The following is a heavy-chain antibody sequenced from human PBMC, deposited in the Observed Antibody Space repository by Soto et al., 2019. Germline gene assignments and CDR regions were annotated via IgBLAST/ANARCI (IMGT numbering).Heavy chain of an antibody. CDR3: AREAVNNAFAI. V-gene: IGHV4-31*03. Sequence: QVQLQESGPGLVKPSQTLSLTCTVSGGAISSGGYYWSWIRHHPGKGLEWIGYRYYSGGTDDNPSLKSRVSIPVDTSNNRFSRKLTSVTAADTAVYFCAREAVNNAFAIWGQGTKVTVSS. CDR1: GGAISSGGYY. CDR2: RYYSGGT. J-gene: IGHJ3*02.